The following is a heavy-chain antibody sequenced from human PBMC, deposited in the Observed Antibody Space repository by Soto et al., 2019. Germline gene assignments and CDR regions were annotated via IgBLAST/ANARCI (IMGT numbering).Heavy chain of an antibody. CDR2: IIPIFGTA. Sequence: GASVKVSCKAFGGTFSIYAISWVRQAPGQGLEWMGGIIPIFGTANYAQKFQGRVTITADESTSTAYMELSSLRSEDTAVYYCAPSPDYVSGSYPWFDPWGQGTLVTVSS. J-gene: IGHJ5*02. CDR1: GGTFSIYA. D-gene: IGHD3-10*01. V-gene: IGHV1-69*13. CDR3: APSPDYVSGSYPWFDP.